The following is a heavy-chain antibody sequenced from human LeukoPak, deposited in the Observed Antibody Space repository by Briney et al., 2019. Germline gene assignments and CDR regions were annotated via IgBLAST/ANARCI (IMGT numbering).Heavy chain of an antibody. CDR1: GVTFSSYA. J-gene: IGHJ6*04. V-gene: IGHV1-69*06. CDR2: IIPIFGTP. Sequence: GAPVEVSCKASGVTFSSYAISWERHAPGQRLEWMGGIIPIFGTPNYAQKFQGRVTITADKSTSTAYMELSSVRSVDTAVYYCATEDYYGSGRLSYYGMDVWGKGTTVTVSS. D-gene: IGHD3-10*01. CDR3: ATEDYYGSGRLSYYGMDV.